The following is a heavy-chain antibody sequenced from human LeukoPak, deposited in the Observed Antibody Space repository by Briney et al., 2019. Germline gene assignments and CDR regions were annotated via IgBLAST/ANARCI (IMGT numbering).Heavy chain of an antibody. CDR3: ARVSWPGRGSRFDP. CDR2: FSYSGST. CDR1: GGSITSNGYY. Sequence: SETLSLTCTVSGGSITSNGYYWGWIRQPPGKGLEWIGYFSYSGSTNYNPSLKNRVSISVDTSKHQVSLKLSSVTAADTAVYYCARVSWPGRGSRFDPWGQGTLVTVSS. V-gene: IGHV4-61*08. J-gene: IGHJ5*02. D-gene: IGHD3-10*01.